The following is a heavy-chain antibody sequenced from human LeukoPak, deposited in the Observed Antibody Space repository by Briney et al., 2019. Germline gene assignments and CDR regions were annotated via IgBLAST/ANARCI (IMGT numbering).Heavy chain of an antibody. V-gene: IGHV3-21*01. CDR3: ARAHYYGSGTGGSYSDY. CDR1: GFTFSSYS. CDR2: ISSSSSYI. D-gene: IGHD3-10*01. J-gene: IGHJ4*02. Sequence: GSLRLSCAASGFTFSSYSMNWVRQAPGKGLEWVSSISSSSSYIYYADSVKGRFTISRDNAKNSLYLQMNSLRAEDTAVHYCARAHYYGSGTGGSYSDYWGQGTLVTVSS.